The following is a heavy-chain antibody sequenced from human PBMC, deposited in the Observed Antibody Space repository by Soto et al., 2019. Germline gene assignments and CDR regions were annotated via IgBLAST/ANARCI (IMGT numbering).Heavy chain of an antibody. D-gene: IGHD3-10*01. Sequence: SETLSLTCAVYGGSFSGYYWSWFRQPPGKGLEWIGEINHSGSTNYNPSLKSRVTISVDTSKNQFSLKLSSVTAADTAVYYCAGGSGRYYYYGMDVWGQGTTVT. J-gene: IGHJ6*02. CDR1: GGSFSGYY. V-gene: IGHV4-34*01. CDR3: AGGSGRYYYYGMDV. CDR2: INHSGST.